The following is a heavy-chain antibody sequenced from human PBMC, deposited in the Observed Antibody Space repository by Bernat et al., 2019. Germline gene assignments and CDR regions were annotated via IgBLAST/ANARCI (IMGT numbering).Heavy chain of an antibody. V-gene: IGHV3-33*01. J-gene: IGHJ4*02. Sequence: QVQLVESGGGVVQPGRSLRLSCAASGFTFSSYGMHWVRQAPGKGLEWVAVIWYDGSNKYYADSVKGRFTISRDNSKNTLYLQMNSLRAEDTAVYYCAGDMVGSAGTSFDYWGQGTLFTVSS. CDR3: AGDMVGSAGTSFDY. CDR1: GFTFSSYG. CDR2: IWYDGSNK. D-gene: IGHD6-19*01.